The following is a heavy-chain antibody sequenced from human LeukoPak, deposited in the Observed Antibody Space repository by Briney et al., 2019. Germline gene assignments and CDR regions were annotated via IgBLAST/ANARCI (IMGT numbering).Heavy chain of an antibody. CDR1: GYTFTSYY. Sequence: ASVKVSCKASGYTFTSYYMHWVRQAPGQGLEWMGIINPSGGSTSYAQKFQGRVTMTRDTSTSTVYMELSSLRSEDTAVYYCARGRFLEWLLSWFDPWGQGTLVTVSS. CDR3: ARGRFLEWLLSWFDP. CDR2: INPSGGST. J-gene: IGHJ5*02. V-gene: IGHV1-46*01. D-gene: IGHD3-3*01.